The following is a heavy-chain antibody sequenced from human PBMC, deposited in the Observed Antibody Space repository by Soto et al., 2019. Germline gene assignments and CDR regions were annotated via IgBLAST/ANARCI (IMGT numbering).Heavy chain of an antibody. V-gene: IGHV1-69*04. D-gene: IGHD3-22*01. J-gene: IGHJ5*02. CDR3: AGDPDSHYNDSHASSYP. CDR1: GGTFSTYT. CDR2: IIPIIGII. Sequence: GASVKVSCKASGGTFSTYTITWVRQAPGQGLEWMGRIIPIIGIINYAQKFQGRVTITADKFTGTAYMELTRLRSDDTAVYYCAGDPDSHYNDSHASSYPWGQETLVTVSS.